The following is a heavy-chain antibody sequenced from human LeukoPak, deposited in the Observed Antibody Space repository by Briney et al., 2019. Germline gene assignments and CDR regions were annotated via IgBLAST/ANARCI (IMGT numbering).Heavy chain of an antibody. CDR2: IYHSGST. CDR3: AKKKGSRGGFDY. D-gene: IGHD6-13*01. V-gene: IGHV4-4*02. Sequence: SETLSLTCAVSGGSISSSNWWSWVRQPPGMGLEWIGEIYHSGSTNYNPSLKSRVTISVDKSKNQFSLKLSSVTAADTAVYYCAKKKGSRGGFDYWGQGTLVTVSS. CDR1: GGSISSSNW. J-gene: IGHJ4*02.